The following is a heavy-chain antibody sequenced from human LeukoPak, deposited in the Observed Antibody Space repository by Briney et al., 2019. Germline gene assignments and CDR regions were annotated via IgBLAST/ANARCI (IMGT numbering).Heavy chain of an antibody. CDR2: IYYSGST. CDR3: ARRSSRVRGVISPFDY. CDR1: GGSISSSSYY. V-gene: IGHV4-39*01. J-gene: IGHJ4*02. Sequence: KPSETLSLTCTVSGGSISSSSYYWGWIRQPPGKGLEWIGSIYYSGSTYYNPPLKSRVTISVDTSKNQFSLKLSSVTAADTAVYYCARRSSRVRGVISPFDYWGQGTLVTVSS. D-gene: IGHD3-10*01.